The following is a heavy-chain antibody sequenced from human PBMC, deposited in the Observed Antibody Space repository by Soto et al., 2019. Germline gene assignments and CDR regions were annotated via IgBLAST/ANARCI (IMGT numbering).Heavy chain of an antibody. V-gene: IGHV3-11*01. J-gene: IGHJ6*02. Sequence: QVQPVESGGGLVKPGGSLRLSCAASGFTFSDYYMSWIRQAPGKGLEYISYISNGGSFIYYADSVKGRFTISRDTAKTSLYLQMNSRRAEDTALYYCARHRYYEGSVPGYGMDVWGQGTTVTVSS. CDR1: GFTFSDYY. D-gene: IGHD3-16*01. CDR3: ARHRYYEGSVPGYGMDV. CDR2: ISNGGSFI.